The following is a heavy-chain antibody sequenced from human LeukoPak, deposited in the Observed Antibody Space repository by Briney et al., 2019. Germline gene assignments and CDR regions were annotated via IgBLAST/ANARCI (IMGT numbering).Heavy chain of an antibody. CDR3: AKDISSLRVVIRRGAFDI. V-gene: IGHV3-9*01. Sequence: GRSLRLSCAASGFTFDDYAMHWVRQAPGKGLEWVSGISWNSGSIGYADSVKGRFTISRDNAMNSLYLQMNSLRAEDTALYYCAKDISSLRVVIRRGAFDIWGQGTMVTVSS. CDR1: GFTFDDYA. J-gene: IGHJ3*02. CDR2: ISWNSGSI. D-gene: IGHD3-3*01.